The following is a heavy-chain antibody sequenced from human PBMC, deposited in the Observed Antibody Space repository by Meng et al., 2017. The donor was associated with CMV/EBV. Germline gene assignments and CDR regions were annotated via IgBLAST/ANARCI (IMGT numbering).Heavy chain of an antibody. CDR3: ARERGFVVVVPAANGPFDY. D-gene: IGHD2-2*01. CDR2: IYHSGST. J-gene: IGHJ4*02. CDR1: GYSISSGYY. V-gene: IGHV4-38-2*02. Sequence: SETLSLTCTVSGYSISSGYYWGWIRQPPGKGLEWIGSIYHSGSTHYNPSLKSRVTISVDTSKNQFSLKLSSVTAADTAVYYCARERGFVVVVPAANGPFDYWGQGTLVTVSS.